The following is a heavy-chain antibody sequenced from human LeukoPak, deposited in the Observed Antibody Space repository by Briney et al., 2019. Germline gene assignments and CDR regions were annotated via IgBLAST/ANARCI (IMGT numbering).Heavy chain of an antibody. V-gene: IGHV3-48*04. J-gene: IGHJ6*03. Sequence: GGPLRLLCEASGFTFSSDSMKWARQAPGKGLEWVSYISSSSSTIYYAASVKGRFTISRDNAKNSLYLQMNSLRAEDTAVYYCAREFGPARGTGYMDVWGKGTTVTVSS. CDR1: GFTFSSDS. CDR2: ISSSSSTI. D-gene: IGHD3-16*01. CDR3: AREFGPARGTGYMDV.